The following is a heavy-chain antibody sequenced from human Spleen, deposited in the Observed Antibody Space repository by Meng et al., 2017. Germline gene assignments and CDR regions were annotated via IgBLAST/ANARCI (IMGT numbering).Heavy chain of an antibody. V-gene: IGHV4-31*03. Sequence: HVQLQESGPGLVKPSQTLSLTCTVSGAPTSSGNYYWSWVRQQPGKGLEWSGYIYNNENTYQNPSLKSRVSISADTSKNQFSLKLTSVTAADTAVYYCARETGGGASFDYWGQGTLVTVSS. D-gene: IGHD2-8*02. CDR2: IYNNENT. CDR3: ARETGGGASFDY. CDR1: GAPTSSGNYY. J-gene: IGHJ4*02.